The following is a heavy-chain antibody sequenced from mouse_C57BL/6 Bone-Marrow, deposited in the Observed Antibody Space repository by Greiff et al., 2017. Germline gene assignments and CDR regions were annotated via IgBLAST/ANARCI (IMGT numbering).Heavy chain of an antibody. V-gene: IGHV3-6*01. Sequence: ESGPGLVKPSQSLSLTCSVTGYSITSGYYWNWIRQFPGNKLEWMGYISYDGSNNYNPSLKNRISITRDTSKNQFFLKLNSVTTEDTATYYCAREPLYDYDDAYWGQGTLVTVSA. CDR1: GYSITSGYY. CDR3: AREPLYDYDDAY. J-gene: IGHJ3*01. CDR2: ISYDGSN. D-gene: IGHD2-4*01.